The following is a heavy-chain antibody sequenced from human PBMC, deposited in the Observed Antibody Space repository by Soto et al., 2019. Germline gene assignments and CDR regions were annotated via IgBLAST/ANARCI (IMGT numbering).Heavy chain of an antibody. J-gene: IGHJ5*02. CDR1: GASMNSYH. CDR3: ARDQGVAAAGITWFDP. V-gene: IGHV4-4*07. D-gene: IGHD6-13*01. Sequence: SETLSLTCTVSGASMNSYHWSRIRQPAGKGLEWIGHIHSSGSTNYNPSLKSRVTMSVDTSKNQFSLRLMSLTAADTAVYYCARDQGVAAAGITWFDPWGQGSLVTVSS. CDR2: IHSSGST.